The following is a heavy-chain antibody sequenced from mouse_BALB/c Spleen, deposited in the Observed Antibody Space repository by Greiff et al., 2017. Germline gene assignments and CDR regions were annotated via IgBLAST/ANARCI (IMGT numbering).Heavy chain of an antibody. V-gene: IGHV1-7*01. CDR2: INPSTGYT. Sequence: VHLVESGAELAKPGASVKMSCKASGYTFTSYWMHWVKQRPGQGLEWIGYINPSTGYTEYNQKFKDKATLTADKSSSTAYMQLSSLTSEDSAVYYCAREYYYAMDYWGQGTSVTVSS. J-gene: IGHJ4*01. CDR1: GYTFTSYW. CDR3: AREYYYAMDY.